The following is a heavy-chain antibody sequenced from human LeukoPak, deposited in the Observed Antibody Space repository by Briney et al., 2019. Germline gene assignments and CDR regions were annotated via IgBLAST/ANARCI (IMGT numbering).Heavy chain of an antibody. CDR3: AKYWGAYGDYRGRYMDV. D-gene: IGHD4-17*01. Sequence: PGRSLRLSCAASGFTFSSYAMSWVRQAPGKGLEWVSVISGSGGSTYYGDSVKGRFTISRDNSKNTLYLQMNSLRAEDTAVYYCAKYWGAYGDYRGRYMDVWGKGTTVTVSS. J-gene: IGHJ6*03. CDR1: GFTFSSYA. V-gene: IGHV3-23*01. CDR2: ISGSGGST.